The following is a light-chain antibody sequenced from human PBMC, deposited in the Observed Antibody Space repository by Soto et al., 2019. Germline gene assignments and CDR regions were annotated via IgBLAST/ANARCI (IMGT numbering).Light chain of an antibody. J-gene: IGKJ1*01. V-gene: IGKV3-20*01. CDR3: KQYGSSPTWT. Sequence: EIVLTQSPGTLSLSPGERATLSCRASQSVSSSYLAWYQQKPGQAPRLLIYGASSRATGIPDRFSGSGSGTDFTLIISRLEPEDFAVYYCKQYGSSPTWTFGQGTKVEIK. CDR1: QSVSSSY. CDR2: GAS.